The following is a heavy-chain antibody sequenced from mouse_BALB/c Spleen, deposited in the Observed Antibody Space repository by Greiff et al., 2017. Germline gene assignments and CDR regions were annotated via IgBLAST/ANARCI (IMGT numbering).Heavy chain of an antibody. Sequence: VQLQQSGPELMKPGASVKISCKASGYSFTSYYMHWVKQSHGKSLEWIGYIDPFNGGTSYNQKFKGKATLTVDKSSSTAYMHLSSLTSEDSAVYYCARFALYYNYAMDYWGQGTSVTVSS. D-gene: IGHD2-1*01. V-gene: IGHV1S135*01. CDR2: IDPFNGGT. CDR1: GYSFTSYY. CDR3: ARFALYYNYAMDY. J-gene: IGHJ4*01.